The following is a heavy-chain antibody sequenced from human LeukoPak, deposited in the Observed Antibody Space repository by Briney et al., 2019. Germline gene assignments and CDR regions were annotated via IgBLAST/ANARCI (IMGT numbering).Heavy chain of an antibody. CDR3: ARGGATVMNWFDP. CDR1: RFTFSTYS. J-gene: IGHJ5*02. Sequence: GGSLRLSCAASRFTFSTYSMNWVRQAPGRGLEWVSYISSSSSYIYYADSVKGRFTISRDNAKNSLYLQMNSLRAEDTAVYYCARGGATVMNWFDPWGQGTLVTVSS. D-gene: IGHD1-26*01. CDR2: ISSSSSYI. V-gene: IGHV3-21*05.